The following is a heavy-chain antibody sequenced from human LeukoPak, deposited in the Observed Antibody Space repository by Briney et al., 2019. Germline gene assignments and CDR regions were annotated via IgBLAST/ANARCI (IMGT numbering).Heavy chain of an antibody. CDR2: INAGNGNT. J-gene: IGHJ4*02. D-gene: IGHD3-16*01. Sequence: ASVKVSCKASGYTFTSYAMHWVRQAPGQRLEWMGWINAGNGNTKYSQKLQGRVTITRDTSASTAYMELSSLRSEDTAVYYCATVDGGTEYFDYWGQGTLVTASS. V-gene: IGHV1-3*01. CDR3: ATVDGGTEYFDY. CDR1: GYTFTSYA.